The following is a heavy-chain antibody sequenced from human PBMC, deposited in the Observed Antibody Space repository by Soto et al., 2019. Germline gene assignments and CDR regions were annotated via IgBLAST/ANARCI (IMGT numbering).Heavy chain of an antibody. J-gene: IGHJ6*02. CDR1: GGSISSGGYY. V-gene: IGHV4-31*03. D-gene: IGHD3-22*01. CDR3: ARASSSSDYHHHYFYGMDV. Sequence: QVQLQESGPGLVKPSQTLSLTCTVSGGSISSGGYYWTWIRQHAGKGLEWIGYIYYSGSTYYNPSLKSRVIISGDTSKNQFSLKLSSVTVADTAVYYCARASSSSDYHHHYFYGMDVWGQGTTVTVSS. CDR2: IYYSGST.